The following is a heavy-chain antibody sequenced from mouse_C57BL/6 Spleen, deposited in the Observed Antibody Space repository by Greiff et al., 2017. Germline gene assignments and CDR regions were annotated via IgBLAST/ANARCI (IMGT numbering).Heavy chain of an antibody. Sequence: EVKLQESGGGLVKPGGSLKLSCAASGFTFSSYAMSWVRQTPEKRLEWVATISDGGSYTYYPDNVKGRFTISRDNAKNNLYLQMSHLKSEDTAMYYCARSPDYGSSPYFDYWGQGTTLTVSS. CDR1: GFTFSSYA. J-gene: IGHJ2*01. CDR3: ARSPDYGSSPYFDY. D-gene: IGHD1-1*01. V-gene: IGHV5-4*03. CDR2: ISDGGSYT.